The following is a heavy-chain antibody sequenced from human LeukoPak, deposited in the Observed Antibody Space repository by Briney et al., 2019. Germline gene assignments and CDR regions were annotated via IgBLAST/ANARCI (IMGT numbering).Heavy chain of an antibody. J-gene: IGHJ4*02. CDR3: ARDYGDY. Sequence: LPGGSLRFSCAPSGFTFSSYWMTWVRQAPGRGLEWVANINQVGNETYYVDSVKGRFTISRDNAKNSLFLQMNSLRAEDTAVYYCARDYGDYWGQGTLVTVSS. D-gene: IGHD3-10*01. V-gene: IGHV3-7*01. CDR1: GFTFSSYW. CDR2: INQVGNET.